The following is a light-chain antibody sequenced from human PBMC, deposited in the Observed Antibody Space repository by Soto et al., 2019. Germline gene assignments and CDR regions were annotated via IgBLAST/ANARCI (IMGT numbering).Light chain of an antibody. CDR1: QSVSRN. CDR2: GAS. J-gene: IGKJ2*01. Sequence: EIVMTQSPATLSVSPGERATLSCRASQSVSRNLAWYQQKPGQAPRILIYGASTRATGIPARFSGSGSGTKFPRTISSLQAEDFAVYYCQQYHNWPPITFGQGNKLELK. CDR3: QQYHNWPPIT. V-gene: IGKV3-15*01.